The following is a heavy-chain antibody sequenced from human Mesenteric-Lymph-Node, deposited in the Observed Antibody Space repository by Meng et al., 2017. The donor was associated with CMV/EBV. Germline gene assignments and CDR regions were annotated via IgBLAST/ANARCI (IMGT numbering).Heavy chain of an antibody. J-gene: IGHJ4*02. CDR1: GFTFRNAV. Sequence: GGSLRLSCAASGFTFRNAVMNWVRQSPVRGLEWVAEISESGETTNYSDSVKGRFIISRDNFESTLYLQMNSIRVDETAAYYCVRLSDDWGRGTLVTVSS. V-gene: IGHV3-23*01. D-gene: IGHD2/OR15-2a*01. CDR2: ISESGETT. CDR3: VRLSDD.